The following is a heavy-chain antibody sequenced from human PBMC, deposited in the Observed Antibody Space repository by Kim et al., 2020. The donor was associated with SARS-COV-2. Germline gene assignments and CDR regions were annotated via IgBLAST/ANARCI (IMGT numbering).Heavy chain of an antibody. D-gene: IGHD3-22*01. Sequence: EQKFQGRVTITADESTSTAYMELSSLRSEDTAVYYCARALYDSSGYYPGYWGQGTLVTVSS. J-gene: IGHJ4*02. CDR3: ARALYDSSGYYPGY. V-gene: IGHV1-69*01.